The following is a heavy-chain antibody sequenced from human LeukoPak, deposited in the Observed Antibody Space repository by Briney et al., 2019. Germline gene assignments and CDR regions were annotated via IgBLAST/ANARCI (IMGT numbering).Heavy chain of an antibody. D-gene: IGHD5-12*01. J-gene: IGHJ4*02. CDR3: ARELPADLHGRSGYDLPDY. Sequence: GGSLRLSCAASGFTFSSYGMHWVRQAPGKGLEWVAVIWYDGSNKYYADSVKGRFTISGDNSKNTLYLQMNSLRAEDTAVYYCARELPADLHGRSGYDLPDYWGQGTLVTVSS. CDR1: GFTFSSYG. V-gene: IGHV3-33*01. CDR2: IWYDGSNK.